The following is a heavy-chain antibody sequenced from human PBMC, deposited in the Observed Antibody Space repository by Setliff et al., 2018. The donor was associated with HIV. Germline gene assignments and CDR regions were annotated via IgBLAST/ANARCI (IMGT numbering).Heavy chain of an antibody. CDR2: IYYSGST. Sequence: PSETLSLTCTVSGGSISSHYWSWIRQPPGKGLEWIGYIYYSGSTNYNPSLKSRVTISVDTSKNQFSLKLSSVTAADTAVYYCAREPTYYYDSSPGAFDIWGQGTMVTVSS. V-gene: IGHV4-59*11. D-gene: IGHD3-22*01. CDR3: AREPTYYYDSSPGAFDI. J-gene: IGHJ3*02. CDR1: GGSISSHY.